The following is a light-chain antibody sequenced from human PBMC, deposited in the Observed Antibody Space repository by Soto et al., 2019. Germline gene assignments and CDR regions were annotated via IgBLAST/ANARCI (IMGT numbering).Light chain of an antibody. CDR3: QQYGISPPWT. CDR1: QSVSSTY. Sequence: EIVLTQSPGTLSLSPGERATLSCRASQSVSSTYLAWYQQKPGQAPRLLIYGASNRATGIPGRFSGSGSGTDFTLTISRLEPEDFALYYCQQYGISPPWTFGQGTKVEIK. CDR2: GAS. V-gene: IGKV3-20*01. J-gene: IGKJ1*01.